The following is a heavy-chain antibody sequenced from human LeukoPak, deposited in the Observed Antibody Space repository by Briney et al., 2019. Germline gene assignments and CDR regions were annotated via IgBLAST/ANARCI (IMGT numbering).Heavy chain of an antibody. V-gene: IGHV3-49*03. CDR2: IRSKAYGETA. CDR1: GFTFGDYA. Sequence: GGSLRLSCTASGFTFGDYAMSWIRQAPGKGLEWVGFIRSKAYGETADYAASVKGRFTISRDDSEAIAYLQMNSLKTEDTAVYHCTRDRGAYNLYDYWGQGTLVTVSS. J-gene: IGHJ4*02. CDR3: TRDRGAYNLYDY. D-gene: IGHD1-1*01.